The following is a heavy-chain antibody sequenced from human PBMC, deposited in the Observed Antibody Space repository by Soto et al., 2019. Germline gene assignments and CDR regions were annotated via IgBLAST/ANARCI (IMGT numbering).Heavy chain of an antibody. CDR1: GFTFSSYA. J-gene: IGHJ4*02. CDR3: AKDGDYYDSSGYYDY. Sequence: EVQLLESGGGLVQPGGSLRLSCAASGFTFSSYAMSWVRQAPGKGLEWVSAISGSGGSTYYADSVKGLFTISRDNSKNTLYLQMNSLRAEDTAVYYCAKDGDYYDSSGYYDYWGQGTLVTVSS. D-gene: IGHD3-22*01. CDR2: ISGSGGST. V-gene: IGHV3-23*01.